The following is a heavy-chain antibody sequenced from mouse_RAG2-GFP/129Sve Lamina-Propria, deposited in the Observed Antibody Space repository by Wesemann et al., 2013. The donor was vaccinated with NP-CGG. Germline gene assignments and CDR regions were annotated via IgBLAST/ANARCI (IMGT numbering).Heavy chain of an antibody. V-gene: IGHV1-64*01. D-gene: IGHD2-12*01. CDR3: TIYHTIPWAMDY. CDR2: IHPNSGST. J-gene: IGHJ4*01. Sequence: VQLQQSGPELVKPGDSVKISCKASGYSFTGYWMHWVKQRPGQGLEWIGMIHPNSGSTNYNEKFKSKATLTVDKSSSTAYMQLSSLTSEDSAVYYCTIYHTIPWAMDYWGQGTSVTVSS. CDR1: GYSFTGYW.